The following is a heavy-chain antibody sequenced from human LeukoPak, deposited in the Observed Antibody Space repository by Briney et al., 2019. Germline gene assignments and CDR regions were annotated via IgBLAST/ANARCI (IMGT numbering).Heavy chain of an antibody. CDR2: ISYDGSNK. J-gene: IGHJ4*02. V-gene: IGHV3-30*03. CDR1: GFTFSSYG. Sequence: PGRSLRLSCAASGFTFSSYGMHWVRQAPGKGLEWVAVISYDGSNKYYADSVKGRFTISRDNSKNTLYLQMNSLRAEDTAVYYCARDLGYGSSWHHFDYWGQGTLVTVSS. CDR3: ARDLGYGSSWHHFDY. D-gene: IGHD6-13*01.